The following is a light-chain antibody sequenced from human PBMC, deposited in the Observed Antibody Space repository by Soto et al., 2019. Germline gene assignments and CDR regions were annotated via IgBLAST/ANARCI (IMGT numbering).Light chain of an antibody. CDR1: TSDVGGYNL. J-gene: IGLJ1*01. V-gene: IGLV2-23*01. Sequence: QSALTQPASVSGSPGQSITISCSGTTSDVGGYNLVSWYQQHTAKAPKLLIYEGTQRHSGVSSRFSGPKSGNTASLTISGLQAEDEAPYYCFSYASSSSYVFRTGTKVTVL. CDR3: FSYASSSSYV. CDR2: EGT.